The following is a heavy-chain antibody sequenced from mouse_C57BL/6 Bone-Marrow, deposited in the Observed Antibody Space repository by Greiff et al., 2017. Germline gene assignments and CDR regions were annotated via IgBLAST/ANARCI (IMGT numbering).Heavy chain of an antibody. CDR2: IYPRSGNT. V-gene: IGHV1-81*01. CDR1: GYTFTSYG. Sequence: QVQLKQSGAELARPGASVKLSCKASGYTFTSYGISWVKQRTGQGLEWIGEIYPRSGNTYYNEKFKGKATLTADKSSGAAYMVLRSLTSEDAAVYFGARSYSSYFWFAYWGEGTLVTVSA. J-gene: IGHJ3*01. CDR3: ARSYSSYFWFAY. D-gene: IGHD1-1*01.